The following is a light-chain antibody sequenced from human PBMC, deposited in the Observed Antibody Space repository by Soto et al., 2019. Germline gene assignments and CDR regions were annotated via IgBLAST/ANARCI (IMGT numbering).Light chain of an antibody. V-gene: IGKV4-1*01. Sequence: DIVMTQSPDSLAVSLGERATINCKSSQTILYNSNNKNYLAWYQQKPGQPPKLLIYWASTRESGVPDRFSGSGSGTDFTLTISSLQAEHVAVYYCHQYYGNPSFGQGTKLEIK. CDR1: QTILYNSNNKNY. CDR2: WAS. CDR3: HQYYGNPS. J-gene: IGKJ2*01.